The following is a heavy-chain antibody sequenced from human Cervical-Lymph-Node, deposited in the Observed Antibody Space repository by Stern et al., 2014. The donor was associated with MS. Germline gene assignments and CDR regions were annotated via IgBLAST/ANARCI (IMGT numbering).Heavy chain of an antibody. D-gene: IGHD5-18*01. Sequence: QVQLVQSGAEVRKPGASVKVSCKASGYTFTRYGIHWVRQAPGQRLEWMGWSNAGHGNTKYSQEFQGRVTITRDTSASTAYMELGSLRSEDIAVYYCARGGGGYSYGLDYWGQGTLVTVSS. V-gene: IGHV1-3*02. CDR3: ARGGGGYSYGLDY. J-gene: IGHJ4*02. CDR2: SNAGHGNT. CDR1: GYTFTRYG.